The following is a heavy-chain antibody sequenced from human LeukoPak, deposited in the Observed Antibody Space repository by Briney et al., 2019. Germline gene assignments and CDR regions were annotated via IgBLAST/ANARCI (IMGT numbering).Heavy chain of an antibody. CDR1: GYTFTGYY. CDR2: INPNSGGT. J-gene: IGHJ3*02. Sequence: SVKVSCKASGYTFTGYYMHWVRQAPGQGLEWMGRINPNSGGTTYAQKFQGRVTMTRDTSISTAYMELSRLSSDATGLYFCAREIAVAGTPAFDIWGQGTMVTVSS. D-gene: IGHD6-19*01. V-gene: IGHV1-2*05. CDR3: AREIAVAGTPAFDI.